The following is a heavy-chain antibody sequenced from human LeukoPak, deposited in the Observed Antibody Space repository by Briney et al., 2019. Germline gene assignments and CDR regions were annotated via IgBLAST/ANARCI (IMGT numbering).Heavy chain of an antibody. CDR2: ISTDTDT. V-gene: IGHV3-23*05. CDR3: AKGGMSSSGLGD. Sequence: GGSLRLSCAASGFMFSRYAMSWVRQAPGKGLGWVSSISTDTDTYYADSVQGRFSISRDNSKNTQYLQMNSLRGEDTAVYYCAKGGMSSSGLGDWGQGTLVTVPS. D-gene: IGHD3-22*01. J-gene: IGHJ4*02. CDR1: GFMFSRYA.